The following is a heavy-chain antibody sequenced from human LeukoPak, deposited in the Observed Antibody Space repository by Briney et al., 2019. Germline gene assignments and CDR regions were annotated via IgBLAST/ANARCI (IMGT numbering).Heavy chain of an antibody. D-gene: IGHD5-18*01. CDR3: ARHGYTYGPLL. Sequence: GGSLRLSCAASGFTFSNHWMHWVRQGPGKGLVWVSRIDSDGSSTSYADSAKGRFTISRDNAKNTLHLQMNSLRVEDTAVYYCARHGYTYGPLLWGQGTLVTVSS. J-gene: IGHJ4*02. V-gene: IGHV3-74*01. CDR1: GFTFSNHW. CDR2: IDSDGSST.